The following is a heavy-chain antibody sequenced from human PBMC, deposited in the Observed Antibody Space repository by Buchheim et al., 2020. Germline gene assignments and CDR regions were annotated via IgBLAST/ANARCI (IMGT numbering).Heavy chain of an antibody. CDR1: EFTITSYW. V-gene: IGHV3-7*01. CDR3: ARGEIGQHFDY. CDR2: INEDGSEK. Sequence: EAQLVESGGGLVQPGGSLRLSCAASEFTITSYWMSWVRQAPGKGLEWVANINEDGSEKNYVDSVKGRFTISRDNAKNSLYLQMNRLRAEDTAVYYCARGEIGQHFDYWGQGTL. J-gene: IGHJ4*02. D-gene: IGHD2/OR15-2a*01.